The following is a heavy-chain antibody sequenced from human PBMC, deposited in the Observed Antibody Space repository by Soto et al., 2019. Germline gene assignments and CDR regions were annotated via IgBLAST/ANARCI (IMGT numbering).Heavy chain of an antibody. V-gene: IGHV3-33*01. Sequence: PGGSLRLSCAASGFTFSSYGMHWVRQAPGKGLEWVAVIWYDGSNKYYADSVKGRFTISRDNSKNTLYLQMNSPRAEDTAVYYCARGKTECSSTSRYSYYFDYWGQGTLVTVSS. CDR2: IWYDGSNK. CDR3: ARGKTECSSTSRYSYYFDY. J-gene: IGHJ4*02. CDR1: GFTFSSYG. D-gene: IGHD2-2*01.